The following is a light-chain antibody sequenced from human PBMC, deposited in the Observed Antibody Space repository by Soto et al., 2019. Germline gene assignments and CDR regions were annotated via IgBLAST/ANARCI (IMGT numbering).Light chain of an antibody. Sequence: DIVMTQSPDSLAVSLGERATINCNSSQSVLYSSNNKNYLAWYQQKPGQPPKLLIYWASTRESGVPDRFSGSGSGKDFTLTISSLQAVDVAVCYCQQYYRTPHTFGGGPKVEIK. CDR1: QSVLYSSNNKNY. CDR3: QQYYRTPHT. V-gene: IGKV4-1*01. CDR2: WAS. J-gene: IGKJ4*02.